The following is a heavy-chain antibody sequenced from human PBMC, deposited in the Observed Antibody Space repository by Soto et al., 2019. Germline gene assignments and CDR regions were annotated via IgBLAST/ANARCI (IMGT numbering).Heavy chain of an antibody. D-gene: IGHD1-26*01. CDR1: GGTFSSYA. V-gene: IGHV1-69*13. CDR3: ASEQMYRVRTLDY. CDR2: IIPIFGTA. Sequence: SVKVSCKASGGTFSSYAISWVRQAPGQGLEWMGGIIPIFGTANYAQKFQGRVTITADESTSTAYMELSSLRSEDTAVYSCASEQMYRVRTLDYWGQRPRVTVSS. J-gene: IGHJ4*02.